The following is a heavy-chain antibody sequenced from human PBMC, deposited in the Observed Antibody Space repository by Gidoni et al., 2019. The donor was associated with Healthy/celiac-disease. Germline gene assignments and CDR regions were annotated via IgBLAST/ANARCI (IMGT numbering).Heavy chain of an antibody. Sequence: EVQLLESGGGLVQPGGSLSLSCAASGFPSSSYAMSWVRQAPGKGLGWVSAISGSGGSTYYADSVKGRFTISRDNSKNTLYLQMNSLRAEDTAVYYCAKSHWGIAAEFGVDYWGQGTLVTVSS. J-gene: IGHJ4*02. V-gene: IGHV3-23*01. CDR3: AKSHWGIAAEFGVDY. CDR2: ISGSGGST. CDR1: GFPSSSYA. D-gene: IGHD6-13*01.